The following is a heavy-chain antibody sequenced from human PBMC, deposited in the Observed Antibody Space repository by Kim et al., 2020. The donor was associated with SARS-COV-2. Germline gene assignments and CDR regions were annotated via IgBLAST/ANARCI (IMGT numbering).Heavy chain of an antibody. CDR3: ARDLVRGVIFGGGDGMDV. Sequence: ASVKVSCKASGYTFTGYYMHWVRQAPGQGLEWMGWINPNSGGTNYAQKFQGWVTMTRDTSISTAYMELSRLRSDDTAVYYCARDLVRGVIFGGGDGMDVWGQGTTVTVSS. J-gene: IGHJ6*02. CDR2: INPNSGGT. CDR1: GYTFTGYY. V-gene: IGHV1-2*04. D-gene: IGHD3-10*01.